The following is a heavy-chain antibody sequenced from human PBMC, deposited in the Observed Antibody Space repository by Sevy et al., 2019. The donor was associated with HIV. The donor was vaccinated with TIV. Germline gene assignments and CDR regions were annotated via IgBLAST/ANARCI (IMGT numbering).Heavy chain of an antibody. CDR1: GFIFSNFA. CDR3: ARGENDDEFFHY. D-gene: IGHD1-26*01. Sequence: GGSLRLSCTVSGFIFSNFAMHWVRQAPGKGLEWVAVTSYDGSHKYYADSVKGRFTVSRDNSRNILSLAMSSLTGDDTAVYYCARGENDDEFFHYWGQGTLVTVSS. V-gene: IGHV3-30*04. CDR2: TSYDGSHK. J-gene: IGHJ1*01.